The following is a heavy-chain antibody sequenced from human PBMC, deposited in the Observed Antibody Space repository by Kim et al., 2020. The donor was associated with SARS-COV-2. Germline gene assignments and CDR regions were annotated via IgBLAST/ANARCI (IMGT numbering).Heavy chain of an antibody. Sequence: GESLKISCKGSGYSFTSYWIGWVRQMPGKGLEWMGIIYPGDSDTRYSPSFQGQVTISADKSISTAYLQWSSLKASDTAMYYCARAQHGSGSYYWNWFDPWGQGTLVTVSS. J-gene: IGHJ5*02. CDR1: GYSFTSYW. V-gene: IGHV5-51*01. CDR2: IYPGDSDT. CDR3: ARAQHGSGSYYWNWFDP. D-gene: IGHD3-10*01.